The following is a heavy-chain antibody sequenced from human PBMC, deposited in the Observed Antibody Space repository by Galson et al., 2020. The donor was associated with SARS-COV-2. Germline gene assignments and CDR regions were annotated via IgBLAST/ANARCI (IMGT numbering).Heavy chain of an antibody. CDR3: ARGYYDSSAYYAPFDP. CDR1: GFTFSGYS. D-gene: IGHD3-22*01. J-gene: IGHJ5*02. CDR2: ISSSSSYI. V-gene: IGHV3-21*04. Sequence: NSGGSLRLSCAASGFTFSGYSMNWVRQAPGKGLEWVSSISSSSSYIYYADSVKGRFTISRDNAKNSLYLQMNSLRAEDTAVYYCARGYYDSSAYYAPFDPWGQGTLVTVSS.